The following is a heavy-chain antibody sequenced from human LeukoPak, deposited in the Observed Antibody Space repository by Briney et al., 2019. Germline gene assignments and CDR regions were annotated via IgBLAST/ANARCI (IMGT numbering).Heavy chain of an antibody. Sequence: AGGSLRLSCAASGFTFDDYAMHWVRQAPGKGLEWVSGISWNSGSIGYADSVKGRFTISRDNAKNSLYLQMNSLRAEDTAVYYCARGRQWLAPRYFDLWGRGTLVTVSS. CDR1: GFTFDDYA. CDR2: ISWNSGSI. V-gene: IGHV3-9*01. J-gene: IGHJ2*01. D-gene: IGHD6-19*01. CDR3: ARGRQWLAPRYFDL.